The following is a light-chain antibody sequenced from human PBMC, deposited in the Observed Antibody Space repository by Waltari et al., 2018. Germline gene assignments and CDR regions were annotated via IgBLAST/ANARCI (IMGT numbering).Light chain of an antibody. CDR3: QQYYSRHSYT. Sequence: DFVMTQSPDSLAVSLGERATINCKSSQSLLYTSNYKNYLAWYQQKPGQPPKLLIYWASTRESGVPDRFSGSGSGTDFTLTISSLQAEDVAVYYYQQYYSRHSYTFGQGTKLEIK. CDR2: WAS. J-gene: IGKJ2*01. CDR1: QSLLYTSNYKNY. V-gene: IGKV4-1*01.